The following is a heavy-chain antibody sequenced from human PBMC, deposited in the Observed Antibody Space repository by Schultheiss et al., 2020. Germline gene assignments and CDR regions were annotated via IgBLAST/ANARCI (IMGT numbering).Heavy chain of an antibody. J-gene: IGHJ4*02. Sequence: ASVKVSCKASGYTFTSYDINWVRQATGQGLEWKGWMNPNSGNTGYAQKLQGRVTMTTDTSTSTADMGLRSLRSEDTAVYSCASSAVLRYLDWLGRDYWGQGTLVTVSS. CDR3: ASSAVLRYLDWLGRDY. CDR1: GYTFTSYD. D-gene: IGHD3-9*01. V-gene: IGHV1-8*01. CDR2: MNPNSGNT.